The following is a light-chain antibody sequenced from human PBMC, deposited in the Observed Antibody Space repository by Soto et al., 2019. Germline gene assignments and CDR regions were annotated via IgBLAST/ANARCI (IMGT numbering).Light chain of an antibody. Sequence: EIAMTQSPATLSVSPWERATLSCRAASQSVSSKLAWYQQKPGQAPRLLIYDASTRATGIPAGFSGSGSGTEFTLTISSLQSEDFAVYYCQQFNNWPRTFGQGTKVDIK. CDR1: QSVSSK. J-gene: IGKJ1*01. V-gene: IGKV3-15*01. CDR2: DAS. CDR3: QQFNNWPRT.